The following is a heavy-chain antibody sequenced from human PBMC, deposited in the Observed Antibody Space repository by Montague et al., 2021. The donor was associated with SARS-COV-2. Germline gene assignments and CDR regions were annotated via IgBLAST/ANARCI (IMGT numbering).Heavy chain of an antibody. Sequence: SETLSLTCEVSGGSIRSYYWSWIRQSPGKGLEWIGYVHYTGSTKYNPSLETRVTLSLDTPKNHFSLRLNSVTAADTAVYYCARAQNICFIANCVNYFDLWGLGALVSVSS. D-gene: IGHD1-1*01. CDR3: ARAQNICFIANCVNYFDL. CDR1: GGSIRSYY. CDR2: VHYTGST. V-gene: IGHV4-59*01. J-gene: IGHJ4*02.